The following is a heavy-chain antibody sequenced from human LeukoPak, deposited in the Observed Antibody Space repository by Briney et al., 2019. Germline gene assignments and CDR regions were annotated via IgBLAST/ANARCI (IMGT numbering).Heavy chain of an antibody. V-gene: IGHV1-8*03. D-gene: IGHD5-12*01. CDR3: AVSVATIFWFDP. J-gene: IGHJ5*02. CDR2: MNPNSGNT. CDR1: GYTFTSYD. Sequence: ASVKVSCKASGYTFTSYDINWVRQATGQGLEWMGWMNPNSGNTGYAQKFQGRVTITADESTSTAYMELSSLSSEDTAVYYCAVSVATIFWFDPWGQGTLVTVSS.